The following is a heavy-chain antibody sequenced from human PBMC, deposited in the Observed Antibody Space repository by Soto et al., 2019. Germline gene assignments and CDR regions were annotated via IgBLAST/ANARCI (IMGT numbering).Heavy chain of an antibody. CDR2: ISGSGDST. J-gene: IGHJ3*02. CDR3: ARELGYCSGGNCYLEGAFDI. D-gene: IGHD2-15*01. CDR1: GYTFSSYA. Sequence: GGSLRLSCAASGYTFSSYAMSWVRQAPGKGLEWVSVISGSGDSTYYADSVKGRLTISRDNSEDTLYLRMNSLRAEDTAVYSCARELGYCSGGNCYLEGAFDIWGQGTMVTVSS. V-gene: IGHV3-23*01.